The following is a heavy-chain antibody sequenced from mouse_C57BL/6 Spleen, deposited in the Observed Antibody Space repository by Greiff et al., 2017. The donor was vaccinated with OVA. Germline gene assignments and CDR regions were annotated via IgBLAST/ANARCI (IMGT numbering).Heavy chain of an antibody. CDR2: IYPRSGNT. V-gene: IGHV1-81*01. D-gene: IGHD2-5*01. CDR3: AREGLYYSNYYFDY. Sequence: QVQLQQSGAELARPGASVKLSCKASGYTFTSYGISWVKQRTGQGLEWIGEIYPRSGNTYYNEKFKGKATLTADKSSSTAYMELRSLTSEDSAVYFCAREGLYYSNYYFDYWGQGTTLTVSS. CDR1: GYTFTSYG. J-gene: IGHJ2*01.